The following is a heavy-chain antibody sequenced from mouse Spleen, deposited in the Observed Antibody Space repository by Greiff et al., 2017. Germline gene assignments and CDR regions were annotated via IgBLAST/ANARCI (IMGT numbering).Heavy chain of an antibody. D-gene: IGHD4-1*01. J-gene: IGHJ1*03. CDR3: ARDPFNWSYWYFDV. CDR1: GFTFSSYA. CDR2: ISDGGSYT. Sequence: EVKLMESGGGLVKPGGSLKLSCAASGFTFSSYAMSWVRQPPEKRLEWVATISDGGSYTYYPDNVKGRLTISRDNAKNNLYLQMSHLKSEDTAMYYCARDPFNWSYWYFDVWGTGTTVTVSS. V-gene: IGHV5-4*01.